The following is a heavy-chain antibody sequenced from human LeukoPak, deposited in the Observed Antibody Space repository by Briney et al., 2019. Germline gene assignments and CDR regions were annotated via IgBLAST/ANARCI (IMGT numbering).Heavy chain of an antibody. CDR1: GDTFTGYY. CDR2: INPNSGGT. V-gene: IGHV1-2*02. D-gene: IGHD6-19*01. Sequence: ASVKVSCKSSGDTFTGYYIHWVRQAPGQGLEWMGWINPNSGGTNYAQKFQGRVTMTRDTSISTAYMELSRLRSDDIAIYFCATTGREDSSGWFSYYYYYYMDVWGKGTTVTVSS. J-gene: IGHJ6*03. CDR3: ATTGREDSSGWFSYYYYYYMDV.